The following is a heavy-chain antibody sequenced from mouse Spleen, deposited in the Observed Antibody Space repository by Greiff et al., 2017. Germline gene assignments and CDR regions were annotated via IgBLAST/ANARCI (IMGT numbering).Heavy chain of an antibody. CDR3: ARTFYGYDGYFDY. J-gene: IGHJ2*01. CDR2: IYPGDGDT. D-gene: IGHD2-9*01. CDR1: GYAFSSSW. V-gene: IGHV1-82*01. Sequence: QVQLQQSGPELVKPGASVKISCKASGYAFSSSWMNWVKQRPGKGLEWIGRIYPGDGDTNYNGKFKGKATLTADKSSSTAYMQLSSLTSEDSAVYFCARTFYGYDGYFDYWGQGTTLTVSS.